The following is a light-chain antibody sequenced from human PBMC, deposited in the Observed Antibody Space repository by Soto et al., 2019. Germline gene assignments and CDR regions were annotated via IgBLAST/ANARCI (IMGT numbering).Light chain of an antibody. Sequence: EVVLTQSPGTLSLSPGERATLSCRASQSLSTPYLAWYQQRPGQAPRLLIYGASNRAAGIPDRFSGTGSGTDFTLTIRRLEHEDFAVYFCQQYDVSPFTFGPGTKVDV. V-gene: IGKV3-20*01. J-gene: IGKJ3*01. CDR1: QSLSTPY. CDR2: GAS. CDR3: QQYDVSPFT.